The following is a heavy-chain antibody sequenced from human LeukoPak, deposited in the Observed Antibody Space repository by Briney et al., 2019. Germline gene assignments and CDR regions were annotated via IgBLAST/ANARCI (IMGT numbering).Heavy chain of an antibody. CDR1: GFTFSSYG. J-gene: IGHJ4*02. CDR3: AKDLLWFGGAAPGGLDY. V-gene: IGHV3-30*02. CDR2: IRYDGSNK. D-gene: IGHD3-10*01. Sequence: HAGGSLRLSCAASGFTFSSYGMHWVRQAPGKGLEWVAFIRYDGSNKYYADSVKGRFTISRDNSKNTLYLQMNSLRAEDTAVYYCAKDLLWFGGAAPGGLDYWGQGTLVTVSS.